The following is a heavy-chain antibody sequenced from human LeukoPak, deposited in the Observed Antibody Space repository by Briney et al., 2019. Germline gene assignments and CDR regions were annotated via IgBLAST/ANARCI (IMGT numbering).Heavy chain of an antibody. J-gene: IGHJ3*02. Sequence: ASVTVSFKASGYTFTSYGISWVRQAPGQGLEWMGWISAYNGNTNYAQKLQGRVTMTTDTSTSTAYMELRSLRSDDTAVYYCARDNYGAPDAFDIWGQGTMVTVSS. CDR2: ISAYNGNT. CDR3: ARDNYGAPDAFDI. CDR1: GYTFTSYG. V-gene: IGHV1-18*04. D-gene: IGHD4/OR15-4a*01.